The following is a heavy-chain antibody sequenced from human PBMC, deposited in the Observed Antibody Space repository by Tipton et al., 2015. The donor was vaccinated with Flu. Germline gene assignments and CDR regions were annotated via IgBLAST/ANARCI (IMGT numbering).Heavy chain of an antibody. V-gene: IGHV4-38-2*01. CDR3: ARGRNY. CDR1: GYSISSGYS. Sequence: TLSLTCAVSGYSISSGYSWVWIRQPPGKGLEWIGSIHHRGSTYYNPSLKSRVTISADTSKNQFSLRLTSVTAADTAVYYCARGRNYWGQGTLVTVSS. CDR2: IHHRGST. J-gene: IGHJ4*02.